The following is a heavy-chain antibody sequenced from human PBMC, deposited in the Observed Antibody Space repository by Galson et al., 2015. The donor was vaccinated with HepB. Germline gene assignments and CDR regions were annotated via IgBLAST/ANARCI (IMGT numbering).Heavy chain of an antibody. Sequence: SVKVSCKASGYTLNTYGISWVRQAPGQGLEWMGWISASNGDAKYAQSLRGRVTMTTDTSTSTAYVELRSLRSDDTDVYYCARESMPGPWGDYWGQGTLVTVSS. CDR1: GYTLNTYG. V-gene: IGHV1-18*01. CDR2: ISASNGDA. CDR3: ARESMPGPWGDY. D-gene: IGHD7-27*01. J-gene: IGHJ4*02.